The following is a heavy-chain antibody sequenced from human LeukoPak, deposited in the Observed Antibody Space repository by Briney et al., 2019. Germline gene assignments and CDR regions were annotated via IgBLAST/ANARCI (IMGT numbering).Heavy chain of an antibody. CDR2: INPNTGGT. Sequence: ASVKVSCKASGYTFTGYYMHWVRQAPGQGLEWMGWINPNTGGTNYAQKFQGWVTMTRDTSISTAYMELSRLRSDDTAVYYCATTRRYYYDTSGPDAFDIWGQGTMVTVSS. J-gene: IGHJ3*02. D-gene: IGHD3-22*01. CDR1: GYTFTGYY. V-gene: IGHV1-2*04. CDR3: ATTRRYYYDTSGPDAFDI.